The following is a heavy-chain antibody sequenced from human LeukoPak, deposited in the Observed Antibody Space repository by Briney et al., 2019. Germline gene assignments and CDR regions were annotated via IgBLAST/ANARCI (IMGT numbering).Heavy chain of an antibody. CDR3: ARGSVDTGLEILSNYYYYYMDV. V-gene: IGHV4-59*01. CDR1: GGSISSYY. J-gene: IGHJ6*03. Sequence: PSETLSLTCTVSGGSISSYYWSWIRQPPGKGLEWIGYIYYSGSTNYNPSLKSRVTISVDTSKNQFSLKLSSVTAADTAVYYCARGSVDTGLEILSNYYYYYMDVWGKGTTVTVSS. CDR2: IYYSGST. D-gene: IGHD5-18*01.